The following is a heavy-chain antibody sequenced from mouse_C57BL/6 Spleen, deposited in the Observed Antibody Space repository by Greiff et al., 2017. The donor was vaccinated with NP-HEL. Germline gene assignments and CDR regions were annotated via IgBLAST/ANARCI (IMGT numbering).Heavy chain of an antibody. Sequence: QLQQSGPVLVKPGASVKMSCKASGYTFTDYYMNWVKQSHGKSLEWIGVINPYNGGTSYNQKFKGKATLTVDKSSSTAYMELNSLTSEDSAVYYCAKEGNYYGSSYPYFDYWGQGTTLTVSS. D-gene: IGHD1-1*01. CDR1: GYTFTDYY. J-gene: IGHJ2*01. CDR3: AKEGNYYGSSYPYFDY. V-gene: IGHV1-19*01. CDR2: INPYNGGT.